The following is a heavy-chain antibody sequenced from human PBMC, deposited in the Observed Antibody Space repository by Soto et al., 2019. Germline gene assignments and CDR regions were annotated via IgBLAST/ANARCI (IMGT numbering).Heavy chain of an antibody. CDR2: ISSNGESTYYTDAT. V-gene: IGHV3-23*01. CDR1: GFTFRSYA. D-gene: IGHD2-2*01. CDR3: TKDLYCSSTSFYSXGDTFHI. Sequence: PGGSLRLSCTASGFTFRSYAXSWVRQAPGKGLEWVSIISSNGESTYYTDATYYADSVRGRFSISRDNSKNTLSLQMNSLRAEDTAVYYCTKDLYCSSTSFYSXGDTFHIWGQGTMVTVSS. J-gene: IGHJ3*02.